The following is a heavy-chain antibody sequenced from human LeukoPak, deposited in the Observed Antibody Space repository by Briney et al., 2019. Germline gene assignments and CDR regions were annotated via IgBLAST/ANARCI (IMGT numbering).Heavy chain of an antibody. CDR3: ARASGSYPYYHGMDV. Sequence: PGGSLRLSCAASGFTFSSYSMNRVRQAPGKGLEWVSYISSSSSTIYYADSVKGRFTISRDNAKNSLYLQMNSLRAEDTAVYYCARASGSYPYYHGMDVWGQGTTVTVSS. CDR1: GFTFSSYS. D-gene: IGHD1-26*01. J-gene: IGHJ6*02. CDR2: ISSSSSTI. V-gene: IGHV3-48*01.